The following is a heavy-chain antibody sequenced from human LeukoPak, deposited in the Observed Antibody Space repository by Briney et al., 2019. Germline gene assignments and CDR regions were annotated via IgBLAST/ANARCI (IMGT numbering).Heavy chain of an antibody. CDR2: IYYSGST. CDR3: ARQAVDIVVVPAAIYWFDP. CDR1: GGSISSSSYY. J-gene: IGHJ5*02. Sequence: SETLSLTCTVSGGSISSSSYYWGWIRQPPGKGLEWIGSIYYSGSTYYNPSLKSRVTISVDTSKSQFSLKLSSVTAADTAVYYCARQAVDIVVVPAAIYWFDPWGQGTLVTVSS. D-gene: IGHD2-2*02. V-gene: IGHV4-39*01.